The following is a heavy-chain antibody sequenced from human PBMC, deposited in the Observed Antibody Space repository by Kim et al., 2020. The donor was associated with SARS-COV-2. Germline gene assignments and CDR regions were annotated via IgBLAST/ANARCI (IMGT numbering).Heavy chain of an antibody. CDR3: SRGDFYDSSGYYYTGCN. D-gene: IGHD3-22*01. V-gene: IGHV3-30*04. J-gene: IGHJ1*01. CDR2: ISYDGSNK. CDR1: GFTFSSYA. Sequence: GGSLRLSCAASGFTFSSYAMHWVRQAPGKGLEWVAVISYDGSNKYYADSVKGRFTISRDNSKNTLYLQMNSLRAEDSAVYYCSRGDFYDSSGYYYTGCNLGQGTLVTVSS.